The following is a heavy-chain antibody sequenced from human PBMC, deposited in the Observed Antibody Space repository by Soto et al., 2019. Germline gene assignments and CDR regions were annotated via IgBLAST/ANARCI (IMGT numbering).Heavy chain of an antibody. CDR3: ARPSSGWNRYVEN. Sequence: PGESLKISCKGSGYSFTSYCIGWVRRMPGKGLEWMGIIYPGDSDTRYSPSFQGQVTISADKSISTAYLQWSSLKASDTAMYYCARPSSGWNRYVENWGQGTLVTVSS. D-gene: IGHD6-19*01. CDR2: IYPGDSDT. J-gene: IGHJ4*02. V-gene: IGHV5-51*01. CDR1: GYSFTSYC.